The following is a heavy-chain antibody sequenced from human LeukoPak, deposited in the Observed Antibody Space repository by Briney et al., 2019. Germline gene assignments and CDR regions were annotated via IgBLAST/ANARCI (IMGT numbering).Heavy chain of an antibody. D-gene: IGHD6-13*01. V-gene: IGHV1-46*01. CDR3: ARVLNPGIAAASFDY. J-gene: IGHJ4*02. CDR2: INPSGGST. Sequence: ASVKVSCKASGYTFTSYYMHWVRQAPGQGLEWMGIINPSGGSTSCAQKFQGRVTMTRDMSTSTVYMELSSLRSEDTAVYYCARVLNPGIAAASFDYWGRGTLVTVSS. CDR1: GYTFTSYY.